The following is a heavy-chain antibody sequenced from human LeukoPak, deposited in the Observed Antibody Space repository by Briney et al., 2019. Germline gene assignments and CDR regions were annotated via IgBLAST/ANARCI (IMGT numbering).Heavy chain of an antibody. J-gene: IGHJ3*02. V-gene: IGHV1-18*01. CDR3: ARDRHDSSGYYGAFDI. D-gene: IGHD3-22*01. CDR2: ISAYNGNT. Sequence: ASVKVSCKASGYTFTSYGISWVRQAPGQGLEWMGWISAYNGNTNYAQKLQGRVTMTTDTSTSTAYMELRSLRSDDTAVYYCARDRHDSSGYYGAFDIWGQGTMVTVSS. CDR1: GYTFTSYG.